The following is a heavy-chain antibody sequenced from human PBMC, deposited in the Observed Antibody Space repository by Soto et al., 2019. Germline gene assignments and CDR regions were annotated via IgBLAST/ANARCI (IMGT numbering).Heavy chain of an antibody. CDR1: CGSITGYY. CDR2: IYYSGST. J-gene: IGHJ4*02. CDR3: ARFSGWYSAFDY. V-gene: IGHV4-59*01. Sequence: PSETLSLTCTVSCGSITGYYWSWIRQPPGKGLEWIAYIYYSGSTNYNPSLKSRVTISVGTSKTEFSLKLHSVTTADTAVYYCARFSGWYSAFDYWGQGTPVTVSS. D-gene: IGHD6-19*01.